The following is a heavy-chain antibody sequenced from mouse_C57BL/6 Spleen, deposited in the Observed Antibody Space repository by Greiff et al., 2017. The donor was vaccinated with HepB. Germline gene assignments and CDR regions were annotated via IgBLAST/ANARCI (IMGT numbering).Heavy chain of an antibody. CDR2: INPSTGGT. V-gene: IGHV1-42*01. J-gene: IGHJ2*01. D-gene: IGHD1-1*01. Sequence: EVMLVESGPELVKPGASVKISCKASGYSFTGYYMNWVKQSPEKSLEWIGEINPSTGGTTYNQKFKAKATLTVDKSSSTAYMQLKCLTSEDSAVYYSAKSFCGTHYFDYWGQGTTLTVSS. CDR1: GYSFTGYY. CDR3: AKSFCGTHYFDY.